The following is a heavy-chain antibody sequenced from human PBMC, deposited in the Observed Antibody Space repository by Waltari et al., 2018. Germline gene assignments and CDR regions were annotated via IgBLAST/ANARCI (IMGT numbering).Heavy chain of an antibody. D-gene: IGHD6-19*01. CDR2: RKQDGSEE. CDR1: GISFSRFC. J-gene: IGHJ4*02. Sequence: EVQLVESGGGWVQPGGSLRLSCAASGISFSRFCMTWVRQAPGKGLEGVANRKQDGSEEYYVDSVKGRFTISKDNAKNSLYLQMNSLRAEDAAVYFCARERRGQSGWYYFDFWGQGSLVTVSS. V-gene: IGHV3-7*01. CDR3: ARERRGQSGWYYFDF.